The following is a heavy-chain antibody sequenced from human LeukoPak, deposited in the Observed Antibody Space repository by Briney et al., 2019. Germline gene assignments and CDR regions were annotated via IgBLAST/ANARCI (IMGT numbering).Heavy chain of an antibody. Sequence: ASVKVSCKASGYTFTSYDINWVRQATGQGLEWMGWMNPNSGNTGYAQKFQGRVTMTRNTSISTAYMELSSLRSEDTAVYYCAIAPPPYYDILTGDYFPRTMDYWGQGTLVTVSS. J-gene: IGHJ4*02. CDR2: MNPNSGNT. D-gene: IGHD3-9*01. CDR3: AIAPPPYYDILTGDYFPRTMDY. V-gene: IGHV1-8*01. CDR1: GYTFTSYD.